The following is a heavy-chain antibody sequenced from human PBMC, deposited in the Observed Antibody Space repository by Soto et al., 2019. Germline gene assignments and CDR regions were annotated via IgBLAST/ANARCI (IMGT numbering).Heavy chain of an antibody. CDR1: GYSFTSYW. J-gene: IGHJ6*02. D-gene: IGHD3-3*01. V-gene: IGHV5-51*01. CDR2: IYPGGSNT. Sequence: GESLKISCKCSGYSFTSYWSGWVRQMPGKGLEWMGTIYPGGSNTRYSPSLQGQVTISVDKSISTAYLQWSSLKATDTAMYYCARHAYDFWSGHPNPRYYYGMDVWGQGTTVTVSS. CDR3: ARHAYDFWSGHPNPRYYYGMDV.